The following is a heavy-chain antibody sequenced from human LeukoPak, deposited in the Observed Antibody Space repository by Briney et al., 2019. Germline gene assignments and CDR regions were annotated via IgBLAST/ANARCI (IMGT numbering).Heavy chain of an antibody. V-gene: IGHV4-59*01. J-gene: IGHJ5*02. Sequence: PSETLSLTCTVSGGSISSYYWSWIRQPPGKGLEWIGYIYYSGSTNYNPSLKSRVTISVDTSKNQFSLKLSSVTAADTAVYYCARARIAVAGYWFDPGAREPWSPSPQ. CDR1: GGSISSYY. D-gene: IGHD6-19*01. CDR3: ARARIAVAGYWFDP. CDR2: IYYSGST.